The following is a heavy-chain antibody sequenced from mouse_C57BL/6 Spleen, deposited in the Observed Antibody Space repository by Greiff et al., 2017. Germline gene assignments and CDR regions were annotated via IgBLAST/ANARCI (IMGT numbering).Heavy chain of an antibody. CDR1: GFSLSTSGMG. J-gene: IGHJ2*01. V-gene: IGHV8-12*01. CDR2: LYWGDDK. Sequence: QVPLKESGPGILQSSPSLSLTCSFSGFSLSTSGMGVSWLRQPSGKGLEWLAHLYWGDDKRYNPSLKSRLTISNDTSRNQVFLKITRVDAADTATCYCARSTGTYPDYWGQGTTLTVSS. CDR3: ARSTGTYPDY. D-gene: IGHD4-1*01.